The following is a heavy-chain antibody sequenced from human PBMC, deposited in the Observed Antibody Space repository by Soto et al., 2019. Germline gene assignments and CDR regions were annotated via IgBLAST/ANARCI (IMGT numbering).Heavy chain of an antibody. Sequence: QSQTLSLTCTVSGGSLSSYYWSWIRQPPGKGLEWIGYIYYSGSTNYNPSLKSRVTISVDTSKNQFSLKLSSVTAADTAVYYCAREGVRGVIMPSLGFDPWGQGTLVTVSS. CDR2: IYYSGST. CDR1: GGSLSSYY. V-gene: IGHV4-59*01. J-gene: IGHJ5*02. D-gene: IGHD3-10*01. CDR3: AREGVRGVIMPSLGFDP.